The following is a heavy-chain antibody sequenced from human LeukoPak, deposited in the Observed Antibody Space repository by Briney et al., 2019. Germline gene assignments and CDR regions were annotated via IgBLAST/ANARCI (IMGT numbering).Heavy chain of an antibody. J-gene: IGHJ5*02. CDR3: ARGLGGYCSSTSCHGPWFDP. Sequence: GASVKVSCKASGYTFTSYDINWVRQATGQGLEWMGWMNPNSGNTGYAQKFQGRVTMTRNTSISTAYMELSGLRSEDTAVYYCARGLGGYCSSTSCHGPWFDPWGQGTLVTVSS. V-gene: IGHV1-8*01. D-gene: IGHD2-2*01. CDR1: GYTFTSYD. CDR2: MNPNSGNT.